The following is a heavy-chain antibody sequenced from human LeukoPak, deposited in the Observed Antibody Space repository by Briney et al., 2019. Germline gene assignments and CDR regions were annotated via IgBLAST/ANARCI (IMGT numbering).Heavy chain of an antibody. CDR2: ITGDGDKT. D-gene: IGHD6-13*01. CDR3: AKGSRSDSWYEWFDA. Sequence: LTGGSLRLSCAASGFTFTNYGMSWVRQAPGKGLEWISLITGDGDKTYYADSVKGRVTISRDNIKNSLYLQMTSLRSDDTALYYCAKGSRSDSWYEWFDAWGQGTLVTVSS. J-gene: IGHJ5*01. V-gene: IGHV3-43*02. CDR1: GFTFTNYG.